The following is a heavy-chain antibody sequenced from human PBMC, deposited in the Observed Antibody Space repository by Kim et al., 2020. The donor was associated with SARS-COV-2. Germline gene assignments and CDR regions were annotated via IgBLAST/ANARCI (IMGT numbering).Heavy chain of an antibody. Sequence: SETLSLTCTVSGGSISSSSYYWGWIRQPPGKGLEWLGSIYYSGSTYYNPSLKSRVTISVDTSKNQFSLMLSSVTAADTAVYYCARLPGPPNYGSGKGDY. V-gene: IGHV4-39*01. J-gene: IGHJ4*01. CDR2: IYYSGST. CDR3: ARLPGPPNYGSGKGDY. CDR1: GGSISSSSYY. D-gene: IGHD3-10*01.